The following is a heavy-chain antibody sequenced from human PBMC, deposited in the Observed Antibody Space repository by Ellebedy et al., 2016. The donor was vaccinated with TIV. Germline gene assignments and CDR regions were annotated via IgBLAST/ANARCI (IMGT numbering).Heavy chain of an antibody. J-gene: IGHJ3*02. CDR2: IYYSGST. CDR1: GGSISSYY. CDR3: ARDEVHFDI. V-gene: IGHV4-59*01. Sequence: SETLSLXXTVSGGSISSYYWSWIRQPPGKGLEWIGYIYYSGSTNYNPSLKSRVTISVDTSKNQFSLKLSSVTAADTAVYYCARDEVHFDIWGQGTMVTVSS.